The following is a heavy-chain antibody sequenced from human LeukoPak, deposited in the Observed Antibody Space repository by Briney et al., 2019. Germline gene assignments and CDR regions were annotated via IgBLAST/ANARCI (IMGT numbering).Heavy chain of an antibody. V-gene: IGHV3-21*01. CDR1: GVTFSGYT. CDR3: ARALYYDILTGYQTHTYYFDY. CDR2: ISSRSSNI. Sequence: GGSLRLSCSASGVTFSGYTMNWVRQAPGKGLEGVSSISSRSSNIYYADSVKGRFTISRDNAKNSLYLQMNSLRAEDTAVYYCARALYYDILTGYQTHTYYFDYWGLGTLVTVSS. J-gene: IGHJ4*03. D-gene: IGHD3-9*01.